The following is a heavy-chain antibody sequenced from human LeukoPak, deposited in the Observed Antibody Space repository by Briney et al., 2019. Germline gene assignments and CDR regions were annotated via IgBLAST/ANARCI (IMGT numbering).Heavy chain of an antibody. V-gene: IGHV3-7*01. CDR3: ARDEGDHSYGYDYFDY. J-gene: IGHJ4*02. CDR1: GFTFSSYW. CDR2: IKQDGSEK. D-gene: IGHD5-18*01. Sequence: PGGSLRLSCAASGFTFSSYWMSWVRQAPGKGLEWVANIKQDGSEKYYVDSVKGRFTISRDNAKNSLYLQMNSLRAEDTAVYYCARDEGDHSYGYDYFDYGGQGTLVTVSA.